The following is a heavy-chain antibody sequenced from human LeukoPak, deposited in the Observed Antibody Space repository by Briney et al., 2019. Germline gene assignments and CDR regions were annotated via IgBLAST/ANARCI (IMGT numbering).Heavy chain of an antibody. J-gene: IGHJ4*02. Sequence: SVKVSCKASGGTFSSYAISWVRQAPGQGLEWMGGIIPIFGTANYAQKFQGRVTITADESTSTAYMELSSLRSEDTAVYYCARGWSRGVIFGYFDYWGQGTLVAVSS. CDR3: ARGWSRGVIFGYFDY. V-gene: IGHV1-69*13. CDR1: GGTFSSYA. CDR2: IIPIFGTA. D-gene: IGHD3-10*01.